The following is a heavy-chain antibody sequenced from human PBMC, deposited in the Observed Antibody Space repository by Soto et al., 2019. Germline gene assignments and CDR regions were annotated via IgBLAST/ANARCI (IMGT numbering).Heavy chain of an antibody. Sequence: QPQLVQSGVELKKPGASVRVSCKASGYPFTKFSFNWVRQAPGQGLEWMGWISGHSGGTKYGTKFRDSLTMGTDTSSKTAYMELRSLKSADTAVYYCAKYGGRGARMHICGMDVWGQGTTVTVSS. V-gene: IGHV1-18*01. CDR2: ISGHSGGT. D-gene: IGHD4-17*01. J-gene: IGHJ6*02. CDR3: AKYGGRGARMHICGMDV. CDR1: GYPFTKFS.